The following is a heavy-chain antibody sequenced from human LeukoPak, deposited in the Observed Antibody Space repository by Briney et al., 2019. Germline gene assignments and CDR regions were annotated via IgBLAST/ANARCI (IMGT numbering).Heavy chain of an antibody. V-gene: IGHV3-15*01. CDR2: FKTKTDGGTT. D-gene: IGHD3-9*01. CDR1: GFTFTNAW. J-gene: IGHJ4*02. Sequence: GGSLRLSCAASGFTFTNAWMSWVRQAPGKGLEWVGRFKTKTDGGTTDYAAPVKGRFTISRDDSKSIAYLQMNSLKTEDTAVYYCRTYYDILTGPTDYWGQGTLVTVSS. CDR3: RTYYDILTGPTDY.